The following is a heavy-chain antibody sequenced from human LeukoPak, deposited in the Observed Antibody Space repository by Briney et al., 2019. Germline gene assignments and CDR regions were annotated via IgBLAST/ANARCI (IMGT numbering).Heavy chain of an antibody. V-gene: IGHV3-23*01. CDR2: ISGSGGST. CDR1: GFTFSSYA. Sequence: GSLRLSCAASGFTFSSYAMSWVRQAPGKGLEWVSAISGSGGSTYYADSVKGRFTISRDNSKNTLYLQMNSLRAEDTAVYYCATRDTSGYSSGWVFDYWSQGTLVTVSS. D-gene: IGHD6-19*01. J-gene: IGHJ4*02. CDR3: ATRDTSGYSSGWVFDY.